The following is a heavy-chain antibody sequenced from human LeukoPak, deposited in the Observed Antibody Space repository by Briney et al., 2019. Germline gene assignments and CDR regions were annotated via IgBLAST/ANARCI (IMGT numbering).Heavy chain of an antibody. V-gene: IGHV1-18*01. J-gene: IGHJ4*02. Sequence: GASVTVSCTASGYTFTNYGITWVRQAPGQGLEWMGWISPYKGNTNYAQKVQGRVTMTTDTSTSTVYMELRSLRSDDTAVYYWATEGGWGPTDYGDNVYWGQGTLVTASS. D-gene: IGHD4-17*01. CDR2: ISPYKGNT. CDR1: GYTFTNYG. CDR3: ATEGGWGPTDYGDNVY.